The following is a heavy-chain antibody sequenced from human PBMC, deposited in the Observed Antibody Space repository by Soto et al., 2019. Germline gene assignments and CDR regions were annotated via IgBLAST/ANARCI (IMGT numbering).Heavy chain of an antibody. D-gene: IGHD6-13*01. CDR2: IYHSGST. CDR3: ARGGIAAAGRRNNWFDP. CDR1: GGSISSGGYS. Sequence: SETLSLTCAVSGGSISSGGYSWSWIRQPPGKGLEWIGYIYHSGSTYYNPSLKSRVTISVDRSKNQFSLKLSSVTAADTAVYYCARGGIAAAGRRNNWFDPWGQGTLVT. V-gene: IGHV4-30-2*01. J-gene: IGHJ5*02.